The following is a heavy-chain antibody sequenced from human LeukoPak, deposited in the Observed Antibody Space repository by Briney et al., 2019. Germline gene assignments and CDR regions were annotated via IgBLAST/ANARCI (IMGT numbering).Heavy chain of an antibody. D-gene: IGHD2-15*01. V-gene: IGHV1-18*01. CDR1: GYTFTSYG. J-gene: IGHJ6*02. Sequence: ASVKVSCKASGYTFTSYGISWVRQAPGQGLEWMGWISAYNGNTNYVQKLQGRVTMTTDTSTRTAYTELRSLRSDDTAVYYCARGIVVVVAATPGYYGMDVWGQGTTVTVSS. CDR2: ISAYNGNT. CDR3: ARGIVVVVAATPGYYGMDV.